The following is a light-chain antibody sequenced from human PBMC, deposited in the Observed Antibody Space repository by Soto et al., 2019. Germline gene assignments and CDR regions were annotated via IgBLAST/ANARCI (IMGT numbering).Light chain of an antibody. V-gene: IGKV1-5*01. Sequence: DIQMTQSPSTLSASVGDRVTITCRASQSISGWLAWYQQKPGKAPKLLIYVDSTLESGVPSRFSGSGSGTEFTLTISSLQADDFATYYWLQYNAYPLPFGPGTKVDIK. CDR1: QSISGW. CDR2: VDS. CDR3: LQYNAYPLP. J-gene: IGKJ3*01.